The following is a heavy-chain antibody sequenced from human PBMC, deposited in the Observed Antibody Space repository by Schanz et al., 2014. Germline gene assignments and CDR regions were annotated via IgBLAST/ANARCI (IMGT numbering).Heavy chain of an antibody. CDR1: GASISSHY. CDR3: TTSIGCYLCALDM. D-gene: IGHD2-2*01. CDR2: IYDDGNT. J-gene: IGHJ3*02. V-gene: IGHV4-59*11. Sequence: QVQLQESGPGLVKPSETLSLSCRVSGASISSHYWTWVRQPPGKGLEWIGFIYDDGNTYYNPSLKSRVTMSVDASKNQFSLKLTSVTAADTAVYYCTTSIGCYLCALDMWGQGTMVTVSS.